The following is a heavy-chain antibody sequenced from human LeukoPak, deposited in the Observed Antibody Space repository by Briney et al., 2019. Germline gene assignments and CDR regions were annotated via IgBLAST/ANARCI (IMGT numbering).Heavy chain of an antibody. Sequence: GASVNVSCKASGYTFTSYDINWVRQATGQGLEWMGWMNPNSGNTGYAQKFQGRVTITRNTSISTAYMELSSLRSEDTAVYYCARGASGYYHSSFDYWGQGTLVTVSS. CDR3: ARGASGYYHSSFDY. D-gene: IGHD3-22*01. CDR1: GYTFTSYD. J-gene: IGHJ4*02. CDR2: MNPNSGNT. V-gene: IGHV1-8*03.